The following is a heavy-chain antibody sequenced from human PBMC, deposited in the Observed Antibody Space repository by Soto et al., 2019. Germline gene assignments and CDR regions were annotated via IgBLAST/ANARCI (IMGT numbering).Heavy chain of an antibody. V-gene: IGHV1-18*01. J-gene: IGHJ5*02. Sequence: ASVKVSCKASGGTFNSYVFNWVRQAPGQGLEWMGGISANNGNTNYAQKLQGRVTMTTDTSTSTAYMELRSLRSDDTAVYYCARHIVVVTAIAFDPWGQGTLVTVSS. CDR1: GGTFNSYV. CDR2: ISANNGNT. D-gene: IGHD2-21*02. CDR3: ARHIVVVTAIAFDP.